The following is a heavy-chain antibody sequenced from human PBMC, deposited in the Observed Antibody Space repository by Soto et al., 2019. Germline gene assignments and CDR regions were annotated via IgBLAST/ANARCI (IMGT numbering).Heavy chain of an antibody. D-gene: IGHD3-3*01. V-gene: IGHV3-23*01. CDR3: ATDFKAYYGFNHFDY. J-gene: IGHJ4*02. CDR1: GLTFDLYA. Sequence: EVQLLESGGNLVQPGGSLRLSCAASGLTFDLYAMSWVRQAPGKGLEWVSGISGSGDSTYNAASVRGRFTVSSDNSKYSVYLDMSSLRAEDTAICQCATDFKAYYGFNHFDYWGQGARVTVSS. CDR2: ISGSGDST.